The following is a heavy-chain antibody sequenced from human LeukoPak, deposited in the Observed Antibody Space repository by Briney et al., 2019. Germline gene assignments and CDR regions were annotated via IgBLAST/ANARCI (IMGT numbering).Heavy chain of an antibody. CDR3: ARGMPDRPIAIYYFDD. Sequence: SETLSLTCTVSGDSISSGGYFWSWIRQHPGKGLEWIGYIYYSGSTYYNPSLKSRVSISVDTSKNQFSLKLSSVTAADTAVYYCARGMPDRPIAIYYFDDWGQGTLVTVSS. CDR2: IYYSGST. CDR1: GDSISSGGYF. V-gene: IGHV4-31*03. D-gene: IGHD2-21*01. J-gene: IGHJ4*02.